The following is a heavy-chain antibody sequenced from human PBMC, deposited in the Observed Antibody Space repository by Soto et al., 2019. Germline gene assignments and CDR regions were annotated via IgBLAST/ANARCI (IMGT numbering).Heavy chain of an antibody. V-gene: IGHV1-69*02. CDR2: IIPILGIA. CDR1: GGTFSSYT. D-gene: IGHD4-17*01. Sequence: QVQLVQSGAEVKKPGSSVKVSCKASGGTFSSYTISWVRQAPGQGLEWMGRIIPILGIANYAQKFQGRVTISADKSTSTAYMELSSLRSEDTAVSYCARTAGDNYYYMDVWGKGTTVTVSS. CDR3: ARTAGDNYYYMDV. J-gene: IGHJ6*03.